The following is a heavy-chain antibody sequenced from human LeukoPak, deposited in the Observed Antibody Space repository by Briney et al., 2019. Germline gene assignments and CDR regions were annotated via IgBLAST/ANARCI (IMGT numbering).Heavy chain of an antibody. V-gene: IGHV4-39*07. CDR2: IYYNGNT. D-gene: IGHD5-24*01. Sequence: SETLSLTCTVSGGSISSVKYYWGWIRQPPGKGLEWIGSIYYNGNTYYNPSLKSRVTISLDTSKNQLSLELSSVIAADTAVYYCTRDRRDGYNPWGQGILVTVSS. J-gene: IGHJ5*02. CDR1: GGSISSVKYY. CDR3: TRDRRDGYNP.